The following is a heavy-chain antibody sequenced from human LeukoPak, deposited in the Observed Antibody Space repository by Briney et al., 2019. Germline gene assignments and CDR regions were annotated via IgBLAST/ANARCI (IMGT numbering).Heavy chain of an antibody. D-gene: IGHD3-10*01. CDR1: GFTFSSYG. V-gene: IGHV3-23*01. Sequence: GGSLRLSCAAPGFTFSSYGMSWVRQAPGKGLEWVSAISGSGGSTYYADSVRGRFTISRDNSKNTLYLQMNSLRAEDTAVYYCAKVPSAVLLWFGEHYYMDVWGKGTTVTVSS. CDR2: ISGSGGST. J-gene: IGHJ6*03. CDR3: AKVPSAVLLWFGEHYYMDV.